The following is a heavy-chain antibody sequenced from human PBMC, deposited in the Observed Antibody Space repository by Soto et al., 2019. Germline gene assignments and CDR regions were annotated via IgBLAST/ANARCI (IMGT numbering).Heavy chain of an antibody. D-gene: IGHD3-10*01. CDR2: IYPDDADT. Sequence: GESLKISCKASGYTFTNYWIAWVRQMSGKGLECVGVIYPDDADTTYGPTFQGQVTISADKSLNTAYLQWSSLEVSDTAMYFCARSIYGTGGYYSDYWGQGTPVTVSS. J-gene: IGHJ4*02. CDR1: GYTFTNYW. V-gene: IGHV5-51*01. CDR3: ARSIYGTGGYYSDY.